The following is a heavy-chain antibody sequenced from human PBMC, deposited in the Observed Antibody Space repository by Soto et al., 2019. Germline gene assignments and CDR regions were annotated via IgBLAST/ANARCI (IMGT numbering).Heavy chain of an antibody. CDR3: AKDLSSSGYDYYYYGLDV. V-gene: IGHV3-23*01. CDR1: GFTFSGYA. Sequence: PGGSLRLSCAASGFTFSGYAMSWVRQAPGKXLEWVSAMSGSGGTTYYADSVKGRFTISRDNSKNTLYLQMSSLRPDDTAVYYCAKDLSSSGYDYYYYGLDVWGQGTTVTVSS. D-gene: IGHD5-12*01. J-gene: IGHJ6*02. CDR2: MSGSGGTT.